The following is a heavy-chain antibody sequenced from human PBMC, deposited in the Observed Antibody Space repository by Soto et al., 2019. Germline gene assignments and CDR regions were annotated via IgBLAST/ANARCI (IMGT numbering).Heavy chain of an antibody. Sequence: EVQLLESGGGLVQPGGSLRLSCAASGFTFSSYAMSWVRQAPGKGLEWVSAISGSGGSTYYADSVKGRFTISRDNSKNTLYLQMNSLRAEDTAVYYWAKMNSVVLRRRRVDYWGQGTLVTVSS. V-gene: IGHV3-23*01. J-gene: IGHJ4*02. CDR3: AKMNSVVLRRRRVDY. CDR1: GFTFSSYA. CDR2: ISGSGGST. D-gene: IGHD2-15*01.